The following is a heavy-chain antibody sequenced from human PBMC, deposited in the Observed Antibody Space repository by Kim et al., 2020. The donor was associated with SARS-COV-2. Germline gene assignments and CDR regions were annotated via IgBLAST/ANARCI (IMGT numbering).Heavy chain of an antibody. CDR2: IYSGGSST. J-gene: IGHJ6*02. CDR1: GFTFSSYA. Sequence: GGSLRLSCAASGFTFSSYAMSWVRQAPGKGLEWVSVIYSGGSSTYYADSVKGRFTISRDNSKNTLYLQMNSPRAEDTAVYYCAKDRSLYYYDSSGYSTSPVYGMDVWGQGTTVTVSS. CDR3: AKDRSLYYYDSSGYSTSPVYGMDV. D-gene: IGHD3-22*01. V-gene: IGHV3-23*03.